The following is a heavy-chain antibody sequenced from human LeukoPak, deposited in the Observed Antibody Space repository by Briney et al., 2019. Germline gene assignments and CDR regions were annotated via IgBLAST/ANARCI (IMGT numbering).Heavy chain of an antibody. CDR1: GGTFSSYA. CDR2: IIPIFGTA. D-gene: IGHD2-15*01. V-gene: IGHV1-69*01. CDR3: AACSGGSCYIVY. Sequence: SVKVSCRASGGTFSSYAISWVRQAPGQGLEWMGGIIPIFGTANYAQKFQGRVTITADESTSTAYMELSSLRSEDTAVYYCAACSGGSCYIVYWGQGTLVTVSS. J-gene: IGHJ4*02.